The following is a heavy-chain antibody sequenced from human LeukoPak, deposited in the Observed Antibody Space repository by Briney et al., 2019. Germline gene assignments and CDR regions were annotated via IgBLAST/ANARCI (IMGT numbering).Heavy chain of an antibody. Sequence: PSETLSLTCTVSGGSISGSSLYWSWIRQPPGKGLEWIGSISYSGTTYYSPSLKSRVTVSVDTSKNQFSLKLSSVTAADTAVYYCARLKYYYDSSGYRAEYFQHWGQGTLVTVSS. J-gene: IGHJ1*01. CDR1: GGSISGSSLY. CDR2: ISYSGTT. CDR3: ARLKYYYDSSGYRAEYFQH. D-gene: IGHD3-22*01. V-gene: IGHV4-39*07.